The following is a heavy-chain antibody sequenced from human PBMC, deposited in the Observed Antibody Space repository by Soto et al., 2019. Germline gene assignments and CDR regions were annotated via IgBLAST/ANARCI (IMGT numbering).Heavy chain of an antibody. V-gene: IGHV4-30-4*01. Sequence: QVQLQESGPGLVKPSQTLSLTCTVSGDSVSGGDSYWSWIRQPPGKALEWIGYTSFSGYTSYSPSLKSRVTISVDMSKSQFSLRLTSVTAADMAIYYCVRGGNPYHYATSGPGTFDKWGQGTLVSVSS. CDR1: GDSVSGGDSY. D-gene: IGHD3-22*01. CDR3: VRGGNPYHYATSGPGTFDK. CDR2: TSFSGYT. J-gene: IGHJ4*02.